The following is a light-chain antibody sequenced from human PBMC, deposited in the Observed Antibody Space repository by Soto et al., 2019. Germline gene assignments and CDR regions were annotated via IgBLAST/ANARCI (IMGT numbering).Light chain of an antibody. CDR3: QHYNFWPHS. Sequence: EIVMTQSPATLSVSPGERATLSCRASQSVSSKLAWYQQKPGQAPRLLIYAASTRATDIPARFSGSGSGTEFTLTISGLQSEDVSIYFCQHYNFWPHSFGQGTKVDIK. J-gene: IGKJ2*01. CDR2: AAS. V-gene: IGKV3D-15*01. CDR1: QSVSSK.